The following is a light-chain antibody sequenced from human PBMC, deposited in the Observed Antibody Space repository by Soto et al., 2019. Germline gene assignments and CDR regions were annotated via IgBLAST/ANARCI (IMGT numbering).Light chain of an antibody. CDR3: QSWDTGSVL. J-gene: IGLJ2*01. CDR1: SGHSNYA. CDR2: LNSDGSH. Sequence: QLVLTQSPSASASLGASVKITCTLSSGHSNYAIAWHQQQPEKGPRYLMRLNSDGSHSKGDGIPDRFSGSSSGAERFLTISSLQSEDEADYYCQSWDTGSVLFAGGTQLTVL. V-gene: IGLV4-69*01.